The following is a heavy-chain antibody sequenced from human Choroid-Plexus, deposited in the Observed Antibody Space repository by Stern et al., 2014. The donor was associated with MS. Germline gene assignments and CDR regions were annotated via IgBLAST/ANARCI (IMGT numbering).Heavy chain of an antibody. V-gene: IGHV4-4*02. D-gene: IGHD3-3*01. CDR1: GGSIDTSNW. J-gene: IGHJ4*02. CDR2: IYHTGST. CDR3: ARDAEFWSGQLDY. Sequence: QVQLQESGPGLVKPSGTLSLTCAVSGGSIDTSNWWSWVRQPPGKGLEWIGEIYHTGSTNYKPSLQSPVTMSVEKSKNQFSLKLNSVTAADTAVYYCARDAEFWSGQLDYWGQGTLVTVSS.